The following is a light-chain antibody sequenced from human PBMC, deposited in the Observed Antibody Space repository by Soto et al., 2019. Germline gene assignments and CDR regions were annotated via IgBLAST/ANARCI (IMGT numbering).Light chain of an antibody. CDR2: DVS. CDR3: SSYTSSSTLD. J-gene: IGLJ1*01. CDR1: SSDVGGYNY. V-gene: IGLV2-14*01. Sequence: QSVLTQPASVSGSPGQSITISCTGTSSDVGGYNYVSWYQQHPGKAPKLMIYDVSNRPSGVSNRFSGSKSGNTASLTISGLQAEDEADYYCSSYTSSSTLDFGTGTKGTVL.